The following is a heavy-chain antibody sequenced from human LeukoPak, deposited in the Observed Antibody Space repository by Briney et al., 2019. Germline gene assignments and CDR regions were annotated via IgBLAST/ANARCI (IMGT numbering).Heavy chain of an antibody. D-gene: IGHD4-23*01. J-gene: IGHJ4*02. CDR1: GFIFSSYW. CDR3: ARASYTTVVRNVYDY. CDR2: IKQDGSEK. V-gene: IGHV3-7*01. Sequence: GGSLRLSCAASGFIFSSYWMSWVRQAPGKGLEWVANIKQDGSEKYYVDSVKGRFTISRDNAKKSLYLQMNSLRAEDTAVYFCARASYTTVVRNVYDYWGQGTLVTVSS.